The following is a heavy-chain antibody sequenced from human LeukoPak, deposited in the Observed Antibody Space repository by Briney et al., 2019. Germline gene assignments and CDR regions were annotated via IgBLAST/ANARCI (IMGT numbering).Heavy chain of an antibody. V-gene: IGHV3-21*01. CDR3: AKDSAAAYYKGFNWFDP. D-gene: IGHD6-13*01. J-gene: IGHJ5*02. Sequence: GGSLRLSCAASGFTFSSYSMNWVRQAPGKGLEWVSSISSSSSYIYYADSVKGRFTISRDNAKNSLYLQMNSLRAEDTAVYYCAKDSAAAYYKGFNWFDPWGQGTLVTVSS. CDR1: GFTFSSYS. CDR2: ISSSSSYI.